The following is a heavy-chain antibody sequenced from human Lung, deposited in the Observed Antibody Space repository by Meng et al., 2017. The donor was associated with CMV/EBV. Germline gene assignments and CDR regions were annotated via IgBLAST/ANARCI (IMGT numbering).Heavy chain of an antibody. Sequence: LTXAVSATSISTSNWWSWVRQPPGKGLEWIGEVYHSGYTNYNPSLKSRVTMSVDRSKNQFSLKLSSVTAADTAVYYCARVTEYGGNCFDSWGQGTLVTVSS. CDR2: VYHSGYT. V-gene: IGHV4-4*02. J-gene: IGHJ4*02. D-gene: IGHD4-23*01. CDR1: ATSISTSNW. CDR3: ARVTEYGGNCFDS.